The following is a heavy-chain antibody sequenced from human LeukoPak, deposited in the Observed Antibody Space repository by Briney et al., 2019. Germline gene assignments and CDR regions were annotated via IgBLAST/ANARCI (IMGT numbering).Heavy chain of an antibody. CDR3: ARQEGSGSYYGINDAFDI. Sequence: SETLSLTCTVSGYSIGSGYYWGWIRHPPGKGLEWIGSIYHSGSTYYNPSLKSRVTISVDTPKNQISLKLSSVTAADTAVYYCARQEGSGSYYGINDAFDIWGQGTMVTVSS. V-gene: IGHV4-38-2*02. D-gene: IGHD1-26*01. CDR1: GYSIGSGYY. J-gene: IGHJ3*02. CDR2: IYHSGST.